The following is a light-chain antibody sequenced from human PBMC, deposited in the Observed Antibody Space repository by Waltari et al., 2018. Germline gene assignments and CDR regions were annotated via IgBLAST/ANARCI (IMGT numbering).Light chain of an antibody. CDR3: QQYYSYLT. CDR2: AAS. Sequence: ASRITQSPSSLAASTGDRVTISCRASQGISSYLAWYQKKPGKGPNLLIYAASTLQSGVPSRCSGSGSGTDFTLTISCLQSEDFATYYCQQYYSYLTFGQGTKLEIK. V-gene: IGKV1-8*01. CDR1: QGISSY. J-gene: IGKJ2*01.